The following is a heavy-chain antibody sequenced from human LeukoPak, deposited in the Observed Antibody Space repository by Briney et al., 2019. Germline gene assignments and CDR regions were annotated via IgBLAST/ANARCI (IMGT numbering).Heavy chain of an antibody. D-gene: IGHD3-22*01. CDR2: IRSKANSYAT. CDR1: GFTFSGSA. CDR3: TLRHYYDSSGYYNDY. V-gene: IGHV3-73*01. J-gene: IGHJ4*02. Sequence: GGSLRLSCAASGFTFSGSAMHWVRQASGKGLEWVGSIRSKANSYATAYAASVKGRFTISRDDSKNTAYLQMNSLKTEDTAVYYCTLRHYYDSSGYYNDYWGQGTLVTVSS.